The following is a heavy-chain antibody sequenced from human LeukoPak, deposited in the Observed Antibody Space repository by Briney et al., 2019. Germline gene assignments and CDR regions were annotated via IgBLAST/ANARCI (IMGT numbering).Heavy chain of an antibody. V-gene: IGHV1-69*13. CDR2: IIPIFGTA. CDR3: ARGLGTTGTIPLDY. J-gene: IGHJ4*02. D-gene: IGHD1-1*01. CDR1: GGTFSSYA. Sequence: ASVKVSCKASGGTFSSYAISWVRQAPGQGLEGMGGIIPIFGTANYAQKSQGRVTITADESTSTAYMELSSLRSEDTAVYYCARGLGTTGTIPLDYWGQGTPVTVSS.